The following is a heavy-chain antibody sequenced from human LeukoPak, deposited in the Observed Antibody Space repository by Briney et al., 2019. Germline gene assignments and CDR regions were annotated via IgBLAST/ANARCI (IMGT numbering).Heavy chain of an antibody. CDR1: GFTFSSYA. Sequence: PGGSLRLSCAASGFTFSSYAMHWVRQAPGKGLEWVAVILYDGSNKYYADSVKGRFTISRDNSKNTLYLQMNSLRAEDTAVYYCARESYGSGSYGWFDPWGQGTLVTVSA. V-gene: IGHV3-30-3*01. CDR2: ILYDGSNK. J-gene: IGHJ5*02. CDR3: ARESYGSGSYGWFDP. D-gene: IGHD3-10*01.